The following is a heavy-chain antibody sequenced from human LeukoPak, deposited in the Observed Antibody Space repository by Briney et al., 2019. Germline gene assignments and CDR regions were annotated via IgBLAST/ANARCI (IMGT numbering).Heavy chain of an antibody. D-gene: IGHD6-19*01. Sequence: GASVKVSCKASGGTFSSYAISWVRQAPGQGLEWMGGIIPTFGTANYAQKFQGRVTITADKSTSTAYMELGSLRSEDTAVYYCASTLIEGCSGCQNPGDYWGQGTLVTVSS. J-gene: IGHJ4*02. CDR2: IIPTFGTA. V-gene: IGHV1-69*06. CDR3: ASTLIEGCSGCQNPGDY. CDR1: GGTFSSYA.